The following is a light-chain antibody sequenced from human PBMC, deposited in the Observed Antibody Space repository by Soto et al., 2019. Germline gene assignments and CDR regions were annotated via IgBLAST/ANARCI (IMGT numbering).Light chain of an antibody. CDR2: GAS. Sequence: EISLTRSPDTLSLSPGERATLSCMASQTVSSNYLAWCQQRPGQAPRLLIYGASTRAAGIPDRFSGSGSGTDFTLTITRLEPEDSAVYFCQQYTGPPTTFGQGTRLEVK. CDR3: QQYTGPPTT. V-gene: IGKV3-20*01. CDR1: QTVSSNY. J-gene: IGKJ5*01.